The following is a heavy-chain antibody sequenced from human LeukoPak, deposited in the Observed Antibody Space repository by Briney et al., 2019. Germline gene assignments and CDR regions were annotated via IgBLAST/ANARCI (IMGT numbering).Heavy chain of an antibody. Sequence: SETLSLTCTVSGGSISSYYWSWIRQPAGKGLEWIGRIYGSGSTDYNPSLKSRVTMSIDTSKNQFSLNLISVTAADTAVYYCARDGRGYSRTNWFDPWGQGTLVTVSS. CDR1: GGSISSYY. V-gene: IGHV4-4*07. CDR3: ARDGRGYSRTNWFDP. CDR2: IYGSGST. D-gene: IGHD5-18*01. J-gene: IGHJ5*02.